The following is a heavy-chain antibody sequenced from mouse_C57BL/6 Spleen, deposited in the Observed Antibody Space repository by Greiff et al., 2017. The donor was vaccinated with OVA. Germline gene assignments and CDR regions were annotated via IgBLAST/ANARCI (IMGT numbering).Heavy chain of an antibody. CDR2: INPGSGGT. J-gene: IGHJ1*03. V-gene: IGHV1-54*01. Sequence: QVQLQQSGAELVRPGTSVKVSCKASGYAFTNYLIEWVKQRPGQGLEWIGVINPGSGGTNYNEKFKGKATLTADKSSSTAYMQLSSLTSEDSAVYVCAREENFDVWGTGTTVTVSS. CDR1: GYAFTNYL. CDR3: AREENFDV.